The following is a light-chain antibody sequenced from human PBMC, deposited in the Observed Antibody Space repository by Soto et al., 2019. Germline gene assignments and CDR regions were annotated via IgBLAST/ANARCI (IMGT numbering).Light chain of an antibody. CDR3: QTWGTGIRV. CDR1: SGHSSNA. Sequence: QPVLTQSPSASASLGASVKLTCTLSSGHSSNAIAWHQQQPEKGPRYLMKVNSDGSHSKGDGIPDRFSGSSFGAERYLTISSLQSEDEAEYYCQTWGTGIRVFGGGTKVTVL. J-gene: IGLJ2*01. V-gene: IGLV4-69*01. CDR2: VNSDGSH.